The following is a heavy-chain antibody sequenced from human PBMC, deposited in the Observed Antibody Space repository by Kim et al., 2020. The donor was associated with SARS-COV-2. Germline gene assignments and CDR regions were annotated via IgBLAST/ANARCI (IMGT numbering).Heavy chain of an antibody. Sequence: YNTPSLKSRVTISVDTSKNQFSLKLSSVTAADTAVYYCARHSSRRNWFDPWGQGTLVTVSS. V-gene: IGHV4-39*01. J-gene: IGHJ5*02. CDR3: ARHSSRRNWFDP.